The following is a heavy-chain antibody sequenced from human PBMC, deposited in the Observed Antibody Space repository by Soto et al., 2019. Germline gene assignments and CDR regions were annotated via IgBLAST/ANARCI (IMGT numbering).Heavy chain of an antibody. Sequence: SETLSLTCTVAGGSISSGDYYWSWIRQPPGKGLEWIGYIYYSGSTYYNPSLKSRVTISVDTSKNQFSLKLSSVTAADTAVYYCARAYYDSSGPHFDYWGQGTLVTVSS. J-gene: IGHJ4*02. D-gene: IGHD3-22*01. CDR2: IYYSGST. CDR3: ARAYYDSSGPHFDY. CDR1: GGSISSGDYY. V-gene: IGHV4-30-4*01.